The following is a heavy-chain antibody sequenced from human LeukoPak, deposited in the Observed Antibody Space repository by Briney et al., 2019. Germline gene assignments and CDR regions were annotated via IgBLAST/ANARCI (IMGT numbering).Heavy chain of an antibody. Sequence: GASVKVSGKASGYTFTGYYMHWVRQAPGQGLEWMGWINPNSGGTNYAQKFQGRVTMTRDTSISTAYMELSRLRSDDTAVYYCARGRVINDFWSGYYSDYWGQGTLVTVSS. CDR3: ARGRVINDFWSGYYSDY. D-gene: IGHD3-3*01. V-gene: IGHV1-2*02. J-gene: IGHJ4*02. CDR1: GYTFTGYY. CDR2: INPNSGGT.